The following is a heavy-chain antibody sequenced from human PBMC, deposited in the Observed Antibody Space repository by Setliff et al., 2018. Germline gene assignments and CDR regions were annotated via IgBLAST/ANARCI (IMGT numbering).Heavy chain of an antibody. CDR2: INAGNGNT. D-gene: IGHD6-25*01. V-gene: IGHV1-3*01. J-gene: IGHJ4*02. CDR3: ARDSGS. CDR1: GYTFTNYA. Sequence: ASVKVSCKASGYTFTNYAIHWVRQAPGQRLEWMGWINAGNGNTKYSQKLQGRVTMTTDTSTSTAYMELRSLRSDDTAVYYCARDSGSWGQGTLVTVSS.